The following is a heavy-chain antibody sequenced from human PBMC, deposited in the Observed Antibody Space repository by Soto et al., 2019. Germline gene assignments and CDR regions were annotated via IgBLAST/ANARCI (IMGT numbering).Heavy chain of an antibody. Sequence: QIRLVQSGAEVQKPGSSVRVSCKASGDTFGRFTINWVRQAPGQGLEWMGGIKPISDITNYAQRFQGRVTFTADASTSTGYLELRSLRSEDTAMYYCARDPSTINTLIGVWFDPWGQGTLVTVSS. CDR2: IKPISDIT. J-gene: IGHJ5*02. CDR1: GDTFGRFT. V-gene: IGHV1-69*12. CDR3: ARDPSTINTLIGVWFDP. D-gene: IGHD4-4*01.